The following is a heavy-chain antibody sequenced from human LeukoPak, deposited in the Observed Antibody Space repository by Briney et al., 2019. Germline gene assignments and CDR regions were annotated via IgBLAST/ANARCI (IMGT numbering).Heavy chain of an antibody. Sequence: GASVKVSCKASGYTFTGYYMHWARQAPGQGLEWMGWINPNSGGTNYAQKFQGRVTMTRDTSISTAYMELSRLRSDDTAVYYCARDHGDYGSWFDPWGQGTLVTVSS. CDR1: GYTFTGYY. V-gene: IGHV1-2*02. CDR3: ARDHGDYGSWFDP. D-gene: IGHD4-17*01. J-gene: IGHJ5*02. CDR2: INPNSGGT.